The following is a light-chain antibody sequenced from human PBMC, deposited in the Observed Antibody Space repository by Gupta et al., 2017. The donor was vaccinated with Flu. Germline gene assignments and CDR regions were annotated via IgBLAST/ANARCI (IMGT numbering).Light chain of an antibody. CDR2: DVN. CDR1: STHVGCYNH. Sequence: QPALSQPAAVPGSPGPTLTLSRRGPSTHVGCYNHFSWYQHHPGKDPKLLIYDVNNRPSGTSYRCSGSRSGTTASLTISGIQSEDEAYYYCSSYTISGTLVLFGGGTKLTVL. CDR3: SSYTISGTLVL. J-gene: IGLJ2*01. V-gene: IGLV2-14*01.